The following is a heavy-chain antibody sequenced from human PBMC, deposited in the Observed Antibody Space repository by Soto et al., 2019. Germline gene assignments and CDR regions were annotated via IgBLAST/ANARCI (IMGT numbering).Heavy chain of an antibody. CDR3: ARDYCSSTSCFLGRTYFDY. Sequence: PXVSLRLSCAASGFTFSSYWMSWVRQAPGKGLEWVANIKQDGSEKYYVDSVKGRFTISRDNAKNSLYLQMNSLRAEGTAVYYCARDYCSSTSCFLGRTYFDYWGQGTLVTVSS. J-gene: IGHJ4*02. D-gene: IGHD2-2*01. CDR2: IKQDGSEK. V-gene: IGHV3-7*01. CDR1: GFTFSSYW.